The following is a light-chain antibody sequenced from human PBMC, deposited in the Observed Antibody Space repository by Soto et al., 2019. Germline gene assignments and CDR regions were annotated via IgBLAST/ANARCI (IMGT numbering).Light chain of an antibody. CDR3: CSYASSSTRVI. Sequence: QSALTQPASVSGSPGQSITISCTGTGSDVGGYNFVSWYQQHPGKAPQLMIYDVNIRPSGVSNRFSGSKSGNTASLTISGLQAEDEADYYCCSYASSSTRVIFGGGTKLTVL. V-gene: IGLV2-14*03. CDR1: GSDVGGYNF. J-gene: IGLJ2*01. CDR2: DVN.